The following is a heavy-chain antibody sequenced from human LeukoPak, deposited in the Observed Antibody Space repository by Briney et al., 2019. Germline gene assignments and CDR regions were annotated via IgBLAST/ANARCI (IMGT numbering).Heavy chain of an antibody. CDR2: ISSSSSTI. CDR3: ARDLWTMVRGVKTLGAFDI. V-gene: IGHV3-48*01. Sequence: HPGGSLRLSCAASGFTSSSYSMNWVRQAPGKGLEWVSYISSSSSTIYYADSVKGRFTISRDNAKNSLYLQMNSLRAEDTAVYYCARDLWTMVRGVKTLGAFDIWGQGTMVTVSS. J-gene: IGHJ3*02. CDR1: GFTSSSYS. D-gene: IGHD3-10*01.